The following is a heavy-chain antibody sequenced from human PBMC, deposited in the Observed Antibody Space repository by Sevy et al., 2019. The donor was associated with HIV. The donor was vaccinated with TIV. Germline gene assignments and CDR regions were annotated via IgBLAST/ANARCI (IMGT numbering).Heavy chain of an antibody. J-gene: IGHJ4*02. CDR1: GFTFSDYY. CDR3: ARDYSNYFDY. D-gene: IGHD4-4*01. CDR2: SGSSGSTI. V-gene: IGHV3-11*01. Sequence: GGSLRLSCAASGFTFSDYYMSWIRQAPGKGLEWVSYSGSSGSTIYYADSVKGRFTISRENAKNSLYLQMNSLRAEDTAGYNCARDYSNYFDYWGQGTLVTVSS.